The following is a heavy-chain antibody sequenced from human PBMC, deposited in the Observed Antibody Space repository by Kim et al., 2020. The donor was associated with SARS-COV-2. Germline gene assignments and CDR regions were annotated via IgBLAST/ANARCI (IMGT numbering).Heavy chain of an antibody. J-gene: IGHJ3*02. D-gene: IGHD1-26*01. V-gene: IGHV4-30-2*04. CDR3: ARDSSGSYSAQDAFDI. Sequence: LKSRVTISVDTSKNQFSLKLGSVTAADTAVYYCARDSSGSYSAQDAFDIWGQGTMVTVSS.